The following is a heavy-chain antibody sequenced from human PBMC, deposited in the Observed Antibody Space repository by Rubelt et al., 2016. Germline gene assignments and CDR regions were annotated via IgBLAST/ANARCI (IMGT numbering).Heavy chain of an antibody. D-gene: IGHD3-22*01. Sequence: QVTLRESGPALVKPTQTLTLTCTFSGFSLSTSGMCVSWIRQPPGKALEWLARIDWDDDKYYSTSLKTRLTISKDTPKNQGVLTMTSMDPVDTATYYCARILLPDYYDSSGGMDVWGQGTTVTVSS. CDR2: IDWDDDK. J-gene: IGHJ6*02. CDR1: GFSLSTSGMC. CDR3: ARILLPDYYDSSGGMDV. V-gene: IGHV2-70*15.